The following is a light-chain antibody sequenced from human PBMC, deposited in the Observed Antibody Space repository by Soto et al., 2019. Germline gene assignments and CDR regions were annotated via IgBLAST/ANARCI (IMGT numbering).Light chain of an antibody. CDR2: GAT. CDR3: QHYDRSPPVFT. V-gene: IGKV3-20*01. J-gene: IGKJ3*01. Sequence: EIVLTQSPGTLSLSPGEGATLSCRASQNVGNSDLAWYQQKPGQAPRLLIYGATRRATGIPDRFSGSGSGTDFTLTISRLEPEDFAVYYCQHYDRSPPVFTFCPGTKVDIK. CDR1: QNVGNSD.